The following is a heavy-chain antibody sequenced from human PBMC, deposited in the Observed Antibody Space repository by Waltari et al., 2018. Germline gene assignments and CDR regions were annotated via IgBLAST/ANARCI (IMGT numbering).Heavy chain of an antibody. D-gene: IGHD3-10*01. Sequence: EVQLLESGGGLVQPGGSLRLSCAASGFTFSSYAMSWVRQAPGKGLEWVSAISGSGGSKYYADSVKGRFTISRDNSKNTLDLQMNSLRAEDTAVYYCAKDVETAAWFGELFSPFDYWGQGTLVTVSS. CDR3: AKDVETAAWFGELFSPFDY. CDR1: GFTFSSYA. CDR2: ISGSGGSK. J-gene: IGHJ4*02. V-gene: IGHV3-23*01.